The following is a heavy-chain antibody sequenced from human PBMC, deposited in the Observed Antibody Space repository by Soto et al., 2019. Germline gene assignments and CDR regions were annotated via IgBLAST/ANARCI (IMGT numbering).Heavy chain of an antibody. V-gene: IGHV1-18*01. CDR2: ISTYDGTT. J-gene: IGHJ5*02. CDR3: ARKSSSSSWFHP. D-gene: IGHD6-6*01. Sequence: QVQLVQSGAEVKKPGASVKVSCKASGYTFNTYGISWVRQAPGQGLEWMGWISTYDGTTYYAQRFQGRVTLTTDPSTTTAHMELKSLRTDDTAVYYCARKSSSSSWFHPWGQGTLVTVSS. CDR1: GYTFNTYG.